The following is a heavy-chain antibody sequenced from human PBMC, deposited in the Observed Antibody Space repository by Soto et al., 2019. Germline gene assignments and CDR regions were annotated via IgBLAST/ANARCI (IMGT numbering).Heavy chain of an antibody. J-gene: IGHJ5*02. Sequence: ASVKVSCKASGYTFTSYDINWVRQATGQGLEWMGWMNPNSGNTGYAQKFQGRVTMTRNTSISTAYMELSSLRSEDTAVYYCARGGRGSMITFGGVIVTWFDPWGQGTLVTXSS. V-gene: IGHV1-8*01. CDR2: MNPNSGNT. CDR1: GYTFTSYD. D-gene: IGHD3-16*02. CDR3: ARGGRGSMITFGGVIVTWFDP.